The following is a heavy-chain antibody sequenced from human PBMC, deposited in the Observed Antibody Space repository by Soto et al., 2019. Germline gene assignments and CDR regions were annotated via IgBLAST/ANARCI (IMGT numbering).Heavy chain of an antibody. V-gene: IGHV1-8*01. CDR1: GYTFTSYD. CDR2: MNPNSGNT. J-gene: IGHJ4*02. CDR3: ARGYCSGGSCYGYYFDY. Sequence: QVQLVQSGAEVKKPGASVKVSCKASGYTFTSYDINWVRQATGQGLEWMGWMNPNSGNTGYAQKVQGRVTMTRNTSISTAYMELRSLSSEDTAVYYCARGYCSGGSCYGYYFDYWGQGTLVTVSS. D-gene: IGHD2-15*01.